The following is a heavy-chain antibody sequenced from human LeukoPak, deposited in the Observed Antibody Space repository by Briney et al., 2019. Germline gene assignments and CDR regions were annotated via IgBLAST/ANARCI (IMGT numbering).Heavy chain of an antibody. V-gene: IGHV1-18*01. J-gene: IGHJ6*03. CDR1: GYTFTSYG. Sequence: ASVKVSCKASGYTFTSYGISWVRQAPGQGLEWMGCISAYNGNTNYAQKLQGRVTMTTDTSTSTAYMELRSLRSDDTAVYYCARDLSGSYTYYYYYMDVWGKGTTVTISS. CDR3: ARDLSGSYTYYYYYMDV. D-gene: IGHD1-26*01. CDR2: ISAYNGNT.